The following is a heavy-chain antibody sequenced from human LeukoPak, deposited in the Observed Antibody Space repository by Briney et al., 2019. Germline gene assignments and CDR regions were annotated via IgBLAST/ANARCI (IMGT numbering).Heavy chain of an antibody. CDR2: ISGSGGST. D-gene: IGHD5-18*01. V-gene: IGHV3-23*01. CDR3: AKWRYSYGPGYFDY. J-gene: IGHJ4*02. Sequence: LSGGSLRLSCAASGFTFSSYAMSWVRQAPGKGLEWVSAISGSGGSTYYADSVKGRFTISRDNSKNTLYLQMNSPRAEDTAVYYCAKWRYSYGPGYFDYWGQGTLVTVSS. CDR1: GFTFSSYA.